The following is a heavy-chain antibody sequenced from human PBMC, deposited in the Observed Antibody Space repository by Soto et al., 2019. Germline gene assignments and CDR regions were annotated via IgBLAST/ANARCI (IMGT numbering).Heavy chain of an antibody. D-gene: IGHD3-10*01. J-gene: IGHJ6*02. Sequence: GGSLRLSCVASELTFSSYWMHWVRQVPGKGLVWVSRLNEDGSFTTYADSVKGRFTISRDNAKKTLYLQMNSLRAEDTAVYYCARDLSGRADVWGQGTTVTVSS. CDR1: ELTFSSYW. V-gene: IGHV3-74*01. CDR2: LNEDGSFT. CDR3: ARDLSGRADV.